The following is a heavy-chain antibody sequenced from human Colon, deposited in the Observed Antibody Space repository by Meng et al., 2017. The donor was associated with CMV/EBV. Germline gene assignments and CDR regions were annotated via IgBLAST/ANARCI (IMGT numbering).Heavy chain of an antibody. CDR3: AHGGSGYDFGAGGFDY. V-gene: IGHV2-5*01. CDR1: FSLPTVQLS. CDR2: VYWNDDK. Sequence: FSLPTVQLSVGWIRQPPGKALDWLALVYWNDDKRYNPSLKNRLTVTKDTSKNQVVLRVTNMDPVDSGTYFCAHGGSGYDFGAGGFDYWGQGTLVTVSS. D-gene: IGHD5-12*01. J-gene: IGHJ4*02.